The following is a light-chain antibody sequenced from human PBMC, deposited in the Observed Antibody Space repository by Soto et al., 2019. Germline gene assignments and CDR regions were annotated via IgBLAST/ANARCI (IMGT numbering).Light chain of an antibody. CDR3: QQYNNWPPIT. J-gene: IGKJ5*01. CDR2: GAS. Sequence: EIVMTQSPATLSVSPGERATLSCRASQSVSSNLAWYQQKPGQAPRLLIYGASTRGTGIPARFSGSGSGTEFSLTISSLQSEECAVYYCQQYNNWPPITFGQGTRLEIK. V-gene: IGKV3-15*01. CDR1: QSVSSN.